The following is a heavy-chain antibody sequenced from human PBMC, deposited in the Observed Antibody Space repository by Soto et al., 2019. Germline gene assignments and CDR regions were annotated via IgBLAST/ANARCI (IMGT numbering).Heavy chain of an antibody. CDR1: GGTFSAYT. Sequence: QVQLVQSGAEVKKPGSSVKISCRASGGTFSAYTLSWVRQAPGEGLEWLGGISPIFGTTKYSQKFQGRVTFTADESEGTAYLELRSLRSDDTAVYYCATNWGGGLHSEGYNWLDPWGQGTRVTVSS. CDR3: ATNWGGGLHSEGYNWLDP. J-gene: IGHJ5*02. V-gene: IGHV1-69*01. CDR2: ISPIFGTT. D-gene: IGHD7-27*01.